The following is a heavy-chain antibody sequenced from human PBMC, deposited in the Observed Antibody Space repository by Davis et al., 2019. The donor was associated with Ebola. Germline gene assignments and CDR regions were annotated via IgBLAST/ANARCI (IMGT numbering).Heavy chain of an antibody. CDR2: IYHSGST. CDR3: ARALRSVWGSYRYTEWFDP. Sequence: PSETLSLTCAVSGGSISSGGYSWSWIRQPPGKGLEWIGYIYHSGSTYYNPSLKSRVTISVDRSKNQFSLKLSSVTAADTAVYYCARALRSVWGSYRYTEWFDPWGQGTLVTVSS. CDR1: GGSISSGGYS. J-gene: IGHJ5*02. D-gene: IGHD3-16*02. V-gene: IGHV4-30-2*01.